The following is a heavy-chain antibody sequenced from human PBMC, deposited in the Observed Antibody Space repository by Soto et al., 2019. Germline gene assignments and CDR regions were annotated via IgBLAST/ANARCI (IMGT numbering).Heavy chain of an antibody. Sequence: QVQLQESGPGLVKPSQTLSLTCTVSGGSISSGGYYWSWIRQHPGKGLEWIGYIYYSGSTYYNPSLKSRVTVSADTCKNQFSRKLTSVTAADTAVYYCARGTDYDFWSGYYNGGYYYYYMDVWGKGTTVTVSS. V-gene: IGHV4-31*03. D-gene: IGHD3-3*01. J-gene: IGHJ6*03. CDR3: ARGTDYDFWSGYYNGGYYYYYMDV. CDR2: IYYSGST. CDR1: GGSISSGGYY.